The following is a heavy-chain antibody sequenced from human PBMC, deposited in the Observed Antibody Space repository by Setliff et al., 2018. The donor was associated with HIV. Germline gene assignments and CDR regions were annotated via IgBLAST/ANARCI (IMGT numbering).Heavy chain of an antibody. CDR2: VRPYNADK. CDR3: ARDCSSTSCPGSFNYYYYYYYMDV. CDR1: GFTFSDYY. J-gene: IGHJ6*03. Sequence: ASVKVSCKASGFTFSDYYMHWVRQAPGQGLEWMGWVRPYNADKNYAQKFQGRVTMTSDTSISTAYLELSGLTSDDTAVYYCARDCSSTSCPGSFNYYYYYYYMDVWGKGTTVTVSS. D-gene: IGHD2-2*01. V-gene: IGHV1-2*02.